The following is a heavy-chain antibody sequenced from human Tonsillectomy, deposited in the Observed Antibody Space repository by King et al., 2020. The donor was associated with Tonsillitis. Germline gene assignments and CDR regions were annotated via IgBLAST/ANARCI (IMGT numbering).Heavy chain of an antibody. CDR1: GFTLSSYA. CDR3: VREGPGYDFFLDY. D-gene: IGHD5-12*01. CDR2: ISYDGSNK. V-gene: IGHV3-30*04. J-gene: IGHJ4*02. Sequence: HVQLVESGGGVVQPGRSLRLSCAASGFTLSSYAMHWGRQAPGQGLEWVAVISYDGSNKNYADSVKGRFTISRDNSKNTLYLQMNRLTAEDTAVYYCVREGPGYDFFLDYWGQGTLVTVSP.